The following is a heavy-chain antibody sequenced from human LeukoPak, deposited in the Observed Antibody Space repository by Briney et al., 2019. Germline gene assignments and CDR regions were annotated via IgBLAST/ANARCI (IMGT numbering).Heavy chain of an antibody. V-gene: IGHV4-38-2*02. CDR3: AREWQLALGY. Sequence: PSETLSLTCTVSGYSISSGYYWGWIRQPPGKGLEWIGSIYHSGNTYYNPSLKSRVTISVDTSKNQFSLKLSSVTAADTAVYYCAREWQLALGYWGQGTLVTVSS. D-gene: IGHD6-6*01. J-gene: IGHJ4*02. CDR2: IYHSGNT. CDR1: GYSISSGYY.